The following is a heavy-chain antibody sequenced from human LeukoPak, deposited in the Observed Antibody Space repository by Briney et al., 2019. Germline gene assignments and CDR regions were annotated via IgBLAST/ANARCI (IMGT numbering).Heavy chain of an antibody. D-gene: IGHD6-19*01. Sequence: KPSETLSLTCTVSGGSTSGYYWSWIRQPAGKGLEWIGRIYTGGSTNYNPSLKSRVTMSVDTSKNQFSLKLSSVTAADTAVYFCARGLLSAVEYWGQGTLLSVSS. J-gene: IGHJ4*02. V-gene: IGHV4-4*07. CDR2: IYTGGST. CDR3: ARGLLSAVEY. CDR1: GGSTSGYY.